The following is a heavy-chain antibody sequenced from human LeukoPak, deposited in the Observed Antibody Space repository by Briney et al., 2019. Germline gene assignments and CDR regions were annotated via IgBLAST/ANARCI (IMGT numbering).Heavy chain of an antibody. CDR2: IIPIFGTA. CDR3: ATVMRNTLAGFDP. V-gene: IGHV1-69*06. J-gene: IGHJ5*02. CDR1: GGTFSSYA. D-gene: IGHD2-15*01. Sequence: ASVKVSCKASGGTFSSYAISWVRQAPGQGLEWMGGIIPIFGTANYAQKFQGRVTMTEDTSTDTAYMELSSLRSEDTAVYYCATVMRNTLAGFDPWGQGTLVTVSS.